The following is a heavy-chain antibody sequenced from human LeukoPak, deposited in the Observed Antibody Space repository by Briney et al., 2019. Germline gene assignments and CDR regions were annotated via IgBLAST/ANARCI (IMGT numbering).Heavy chain of an antibody. CDR2: ISYDGSNK. V-gene: IGHV3-30-3*01. Sequence: PVRSLRLSCAASGFTFSSYAMHWVRQAPGKGLEWVAVISYDGSNKYYADSVKGRFTISRDNSKNTLYLQMNSLRAEDTAVYYCARDGSGSSKMGYYFDYWGQGTLVTVSS. CDR1: GFTFSSYA. D-gene: IGHD3-10*01. CDR3: ARDGSGSSKMGYYFDY. J-gene: IGHJ4*02.